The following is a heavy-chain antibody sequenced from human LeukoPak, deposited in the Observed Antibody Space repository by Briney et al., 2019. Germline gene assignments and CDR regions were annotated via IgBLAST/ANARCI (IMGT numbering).Heavy chain of an antibody. V-gene: IGHV3-23*01. CDR3: AKAYCSSSSCYTDY. D-gene: IGHD2-2*02. CDR2: ISTGGDIT. J-gene: IGHJ4*02. CDR1: GFTFSRCA. Sequence: GGSLRLSCEASGFTFSRCAMNWVRQAPGKGLEWVSSISTGGDITHYADSVKGRFTISRDNSRNTVLLQMNSLRAEDTATYYCAKAYCSSSSCYTDYRGQGTLATVSS.